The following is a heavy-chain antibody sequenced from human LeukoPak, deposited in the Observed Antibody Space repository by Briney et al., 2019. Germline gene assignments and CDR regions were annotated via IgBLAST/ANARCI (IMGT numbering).Heavy chain of an antibody. CDR3: ARDRSVTADYYYYYMDV. CDR2: INSDGSST. D-gene: IGHD2-21*02. Sequence: GGSLRLSCAASGFTFSSHWMHWVRQAPGKGLVWVSRINSDGSSTSYADSVKGRFTISRDNAKNTLYLQMNSLRAEDTAVYYCARDRSVTADYYYYYMDVWGKGTTVTVSS. CDR1: GFTFSSHW. J-gene: IGHJ6*03. V-gene: IGHV3-74*01.